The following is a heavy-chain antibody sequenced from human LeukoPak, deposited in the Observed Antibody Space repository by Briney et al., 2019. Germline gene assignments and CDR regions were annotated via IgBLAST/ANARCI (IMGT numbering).Heavy chain of an antibody. V-gene: IGHV3-15*01. CDR2: VKSKADDGTT. J-gene: IGHJ3*02. Sequence: KPGGSLRLSCEASGFSFTNTWMSWVRQAPGKGLERVGRVKSKADDGTTDYAAPVQGRFTISRDDSKNTLSLQMNSLKTEDTAVYYCATEGGSGSYYGDDAFDMWGQGTMVTVSS. D-gene: IGHD3-10*01. CDR1: GFSFTNTW. CDR3: ATEGGSGSYYGDDAFDM.